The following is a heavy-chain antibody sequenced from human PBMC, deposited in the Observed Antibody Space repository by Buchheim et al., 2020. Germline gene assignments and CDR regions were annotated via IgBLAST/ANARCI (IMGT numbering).Heavy chain of an antibody. J-gene: IGHJ4*02. CDR3: ARGHDGLGY. V-gene: IGHV4-59*01. Sequence: QVQLQESGPGLVKPSETLSLTCTVSGASISSYYWSWVRQPPGKGLEWIGYIYYSVSTNYNPSLMSRVTLSVDTSKNPFPLKLSSVTAADTAVYYCARGHDGLGYWGQGTL. CDR1: GASISSYY. D-gene: IGHD3-16*01. CDR2: IYYSVST.